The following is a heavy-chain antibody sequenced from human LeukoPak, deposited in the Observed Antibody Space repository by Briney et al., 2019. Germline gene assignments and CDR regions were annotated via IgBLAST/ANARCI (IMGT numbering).Heavy chain of an antibody. J-gene: IGHJ6*02. D-gene: IGHD2-2*02. CDR2: ISASGGTT. V-gene: IGHV3-23*01. CDR1: GFSFSNYA. Sequence: GGSLRLSCAASGFSFSNYAMHWVRQAPGKGLEWVSVISASGGTTFYADSVKGRFTISRDNAKNSLYLQMNSLRAEDTAVYYCARENTVVVPAAITYYYNGMDVWGQGTTVTVSS. CDR3: ARENTVVVPAAITYYYNGMDV.